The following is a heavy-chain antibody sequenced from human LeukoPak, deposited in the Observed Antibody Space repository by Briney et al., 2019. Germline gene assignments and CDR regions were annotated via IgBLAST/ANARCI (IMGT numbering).Heavy chain of an antibody. Sequence: PGGSLRLSCAASGFTFSSYWMSWVRQAPGKGLEWVANIKQDGSEKYYVDSVKGRFTISRDNAKNSLYLQMNSLRAEDTAVYYCARVLGCTNGVCHDAFDIWGQGTVVTVSS. CDR2: IKQDGSEK. CDR1: GFTFSSYW. D-gene: IGHD2-8*01. CDR3: ARVLGCTNGVCHDAFDI. V-gene: IGHV3-7*01. J-gene: IGHJ3*02.